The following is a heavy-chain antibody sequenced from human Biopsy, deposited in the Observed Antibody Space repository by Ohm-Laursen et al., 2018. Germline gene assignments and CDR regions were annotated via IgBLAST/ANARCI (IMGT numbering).Heavy chain of an antibody. D-gene: IGHD3-10*01. CDR3: ASGDIGGIGLDV. CDR2: IIPILGTV. CDR1: GYTFTDYY. J-gene: IGHJ6*02. V-gene: IGHV1-69*08. Sequence: GASVKVSCKASGYTFTDYYLHWVRQDPGQGLEWMGRIIPILGTVDYGQNFQGRVTIRADTSTTFLELTSLRYDDTAVFYCASGDIGGIGLDVWGLGTTVTVSS.